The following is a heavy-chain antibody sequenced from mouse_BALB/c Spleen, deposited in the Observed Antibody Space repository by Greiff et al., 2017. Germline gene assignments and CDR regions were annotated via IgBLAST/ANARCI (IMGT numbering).Heavy chain of an antibody. D-gene: IGHD2-2*01. CDR1: GFSLTSYG. Sequence: VKLMESGPGLVAPSQSLSITCTVSGFSLTSYGVHWVRQPPGKGLEWLGVIWAGGSTNYNSALMSRLSISKDNSKSQVFLKMNSLQTDDTAMYYCARGYGYDDGFAYWGQGTLVTVSA. CDR3: ARGYGYDDGFAY. J-gene: IGHJ3*01. CDR2: IWAGGST. V-gene: IGHV2-9*02.